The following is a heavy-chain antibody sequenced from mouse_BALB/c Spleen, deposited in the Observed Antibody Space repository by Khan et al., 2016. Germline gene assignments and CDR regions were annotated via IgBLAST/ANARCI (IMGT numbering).Heavy chain of an antibody. CDR3: ARLMITGWFAY. CDR1: GYSITSDYA. J-gene: IGHJ3*01. V-gene: IGHV3-2*02. CDR2: ISYSGNT. D-gene: IGHD2-4*01. Sequence: EVQLQESGPGLVKPSQSLSLTCTVTGYSITSDYAWNWIRQFPGNKLEWMGYISYSGNTSYNPSLTSRFSITRATSKNQFFLQLNSVTTEDTATYYCARLMITGWFAYWGQGTLVTVSA.